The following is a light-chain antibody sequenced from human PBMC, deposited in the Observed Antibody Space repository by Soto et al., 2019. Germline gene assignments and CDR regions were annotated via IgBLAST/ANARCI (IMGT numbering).Light chain of an antibody. CDR3: QQTYRPSAT. J-gene: IGKJ1*01. CDR1: QSIDTH. CDR2: EAS. V-gene: IGKV1-39*01. Sequence: DIRMTQSPSSLSASVGDRVTIACRASQSIDTHLNWYQQHPGKAPNALIYEASNLQRGVPSRFSGSGSGSDFAISISVVQPDDSATDYCQQTYRPSATFGHGSEVVVK.